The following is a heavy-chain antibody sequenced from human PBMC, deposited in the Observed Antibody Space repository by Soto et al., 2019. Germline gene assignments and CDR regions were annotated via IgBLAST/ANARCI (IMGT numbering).Heavy chain of an antibody. Sequence: QITLKESGATLVKPTQTRTLTCTFSGFSLSTSGVGVGWIREPPGKALEWIALIYWDDDKRYTPYLKSSRTIDKDTSQNQVVFTMTNMDPVDTATYYCAHGNSGSWYGSCSYNWFDPWGQGTLVTVSS. V-gene: IGHV2-5*02. CDR3: AHGNSGSWYGSCSYNWFDP. J-gene: IGHJ5*02. D-gene: IGHD6-13*01. CDR1: GFSLSTSGVG. CDR2: IYWDDDK.